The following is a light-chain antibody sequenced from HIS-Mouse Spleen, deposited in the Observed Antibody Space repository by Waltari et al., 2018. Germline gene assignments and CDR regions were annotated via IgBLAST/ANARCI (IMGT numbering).Light chain of an antibody. CDR1: QSVLYSSNNTNY. J-gene: IGKJ4*01. Sequence: DIVMTQSPDSLAVSLGERATINCKSSQSVLYSSNNTNYLAWYQQKPGQPPKLLIYWASTRESGVPDRFRGSGAGADFTLTIGSLQAEDVAVYYCQQYYSTPLTFGGGTKVEIK. CDR3: QQYYSTPLT. CDR2: WAS. V-gene: IGKV4-1*01.